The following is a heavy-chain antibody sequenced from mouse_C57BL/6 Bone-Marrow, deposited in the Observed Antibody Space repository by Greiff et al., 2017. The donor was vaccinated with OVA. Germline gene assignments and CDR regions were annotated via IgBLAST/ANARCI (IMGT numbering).Heavy chain of an antibody. Sequence: EVKLMESGGGLVQPGASLKLSCESNEYEFPSHDMSWVRKTPEKRLELVAAINSDGGSTYYPDTMERRFIISRDNTKKTLYLQMSSLRSEDTAVYYCARQDYGSSYVAYWGQGTLVTVSA. D-gene: IGHD1-1*01. J-gene: IGHJ3*01. CDR3: ARQDYGSSYVAY. CDR1: EYEFPSHD. CDR2: INSDGGST. V-gene: IGHV5-2*01.